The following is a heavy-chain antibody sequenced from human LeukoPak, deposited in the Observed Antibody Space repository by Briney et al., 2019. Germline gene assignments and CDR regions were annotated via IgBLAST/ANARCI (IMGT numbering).Heavy chain of an antibody. J-gene: IGHJ4*02. V-gene: IGHV4-30-4*01. CDR2: INKKGGT. D-gene: IGHD4-17*01. CDR3: AREHKSYGDYPYYFDS. Sequence: SETLSLTCTVSSDSISSGDYYWSWIRQPAGTGLEFIGYINKKGGTFYNPPLKSRVSISIDTSKNQFSLKLTSVTAADTAVYFCAREHKSYGDYPYYFDSWGQGTLVTVSS. CDR1: SDSISSGDYY.